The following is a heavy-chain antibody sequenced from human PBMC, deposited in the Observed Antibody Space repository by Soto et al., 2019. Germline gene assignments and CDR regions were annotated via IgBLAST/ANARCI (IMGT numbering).Heavy chain of an antibody. Sequence: PGGSLRLSCAATRFTVTNNYLSWVRQAPGKGLQWVSLIYSDGGTDYAESVKGRFTISRDNSKNTLYLQMNSLKAEDTAIYYCATRMTTAPYWGQGTLVTVSS. CDR1: RFTVTNNY. CDR3: ATRMTTAPY. D-gene: IGHD4-4*01. CDR2: IYSDGGT. V-gene: IGHV3-66*01. J-gene: IGHJ4*02.